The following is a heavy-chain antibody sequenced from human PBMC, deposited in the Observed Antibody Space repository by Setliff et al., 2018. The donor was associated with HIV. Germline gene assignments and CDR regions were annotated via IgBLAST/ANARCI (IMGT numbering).Heavy chain of an antibody. CDR1: GFNFNKYG. CDR2: IWSDGSNK. J-gene: IGHJ4*02. CDR3: AREESTEDYGSGSYGPTFPPPLIY. Sequence: GGSLRLSCAASGFNFNKYGMHWVRQAPGKGLEWVAVIWSDGSNKDYVDSVKGRFTISRDDSKSTLYLLMKSLRPDDTAVYYCAREESTEDYGSGSYGPTFPPPLIYWGQGTLVTV. V-gene: IGHV3-33*08. D-gene: IGHD3-10*01.